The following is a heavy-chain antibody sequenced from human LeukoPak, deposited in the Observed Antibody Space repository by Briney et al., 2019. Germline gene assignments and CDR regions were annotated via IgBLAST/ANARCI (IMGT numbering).Heavy chain of an antibody. V-gene: IGHV3-21*01. CDR1: GFTFSGHT. Sequence: GGSLRLSCAASGFTFSGHTMTWVRQAPGKGLEWVSSFSSSSSYIYYADSVKGRFTISRDNAKNSLYLQMNSLRAEDTAVYYCARDSLRQDSSSGNFDYWGQGTLVTVSS. J-gene: IGHJ4*02. CDR3: ARDSLRQDSSSGNFDY. CDR2: FSSSSSYI. D-gene: IGHD6-13*01.